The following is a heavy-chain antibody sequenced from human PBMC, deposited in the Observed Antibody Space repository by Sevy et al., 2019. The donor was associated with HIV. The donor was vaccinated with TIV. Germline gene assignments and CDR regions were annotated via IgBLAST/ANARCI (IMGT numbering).Heavy chain of an antibody. CDR1: GFTFSGYW. V-gene: IGHV3-74*01. J-gene: IGHJ3*02. CDR3: VRDAGIVAPDDLDVFDI. Sequence: GGSLRLSCAASGFTFSGYWMHWVRQTAGKGLVWVSRINNDGSSTNSADSVKGRFTISRDNAKNTLYLQMNSLRAEDTAVYYCVRDAGIVAPDDLDVFDIWGQGTMVTVSS. D-gene: IGHD6-13*01. CDR2: INNDGSST.